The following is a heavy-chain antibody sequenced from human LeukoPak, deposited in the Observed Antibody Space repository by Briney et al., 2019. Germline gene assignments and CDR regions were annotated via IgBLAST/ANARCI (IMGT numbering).Heavy chain of an antibody. D-gene: IGHD2-2*01. Sequence: KPSQTLSLACSVSGGSVNTGGYYWSWIRQPPGKGLEWIGYIFYTGSTFYNPSLKSRLSISLDTSKNQFSLNLTSVTAADTAVYYCAREALEVVPAAVRYFDLWGRGTLVTVSS. CDR1: GGSVNTGGYY. J-gene: IGHJ2*01. V-gene: IGHV4-31*03. CDR2: IFYTGST. CDR3: AREALEVVPAAVRYFDL.